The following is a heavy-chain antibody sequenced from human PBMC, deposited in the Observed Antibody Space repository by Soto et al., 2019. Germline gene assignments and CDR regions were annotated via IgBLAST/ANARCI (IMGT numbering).Heavy chain of an antibody. CDR1: GYTYTSYA. CDR3: ARDGCWRSLDDY. CDR2: INAGNGST. J-gene: IGHJ4*02. V-gene: IGHV1-3*01. Sequence: ASVKVCCKESGYTYTSYAMHWVRQAPGQRLEWMGWINAGNGSTKYSQKFQGRVTITRDTSASTAYMELSSLRSEDTAVYYCARDGCWRSLDDYRGQGTLVTVSS. D-gene: IGHD2-21*01.